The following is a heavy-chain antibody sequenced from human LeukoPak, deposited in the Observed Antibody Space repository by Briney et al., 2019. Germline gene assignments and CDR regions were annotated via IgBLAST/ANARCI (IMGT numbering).Heavy chain of an antibody. CDR2: IYFIGST. CDR3: ARCVTGTTGFDP. CDR1: GGSTSSSSYY. J-gene: IGHJ5*02. D-gene: IGHD1-7*01. V-gene: IGHV4-39*01. Sequence: PSETLSLTCTVSGGSTSSSSYYWGWLRQPPGKGLEWIGSIYFIGSTFYSPSLKSRVTISIDTSKNQFSLRLRSVTAADTAVYYCARCVTGTTGFDPWGQGTLVTVSS.